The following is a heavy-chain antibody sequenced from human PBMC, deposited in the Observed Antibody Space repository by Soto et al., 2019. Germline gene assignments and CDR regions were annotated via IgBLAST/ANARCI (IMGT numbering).Heavy chain of an antibody. Sequence: QVQLVESGGGVVQPGRSLRLSCAASGFTFSSYGMHWVRQAPGKGLEWVAVIWYDGSNKYYADSVKGRFTISRDNSKNTLYLQMNSLRAEDTAVYYCARDSGPYCGGDCSTLALDYWGQGTLVTVSS. J-gene: IGHJ4*02. CDR1: GFTFSSYG. V-gene: IGHV3-33*01. CDR3: ARDSGPYCGGDCSTLALDY. CDR2: IWYDGSNK. D-gene: IGHD2-21*02.